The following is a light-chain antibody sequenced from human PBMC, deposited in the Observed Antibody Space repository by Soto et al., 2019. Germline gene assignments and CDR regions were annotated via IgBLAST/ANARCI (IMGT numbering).Light chain of an antibody. Sequence: DIVMTQSPDSLAVSLGERATINCKSTETVLYSSNNKNYLAWYQQKPGQPPKLLIYWASTRESGVPDRFSGSGSGTDFTLTISSMPAPDAAVYYCQQYYGSPLTFGGGTKVDIK. CDR3: QQYYGSPLT. CDR1: ETVLYSSNNKNY. V-gene: IGKV4-1*01. CDR2: WAS. J-gene: IGKJ4*01.